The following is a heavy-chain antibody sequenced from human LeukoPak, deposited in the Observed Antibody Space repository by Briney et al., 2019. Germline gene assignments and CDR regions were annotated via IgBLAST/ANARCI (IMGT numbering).Heavy chain of an antibody. CDR1: GYTFTSYD. D-gene: IGHD3-3*01. Sequence: ASVKVSCKASGYTFTSYDINWVRQATGQGLEWMGWMNPNSGNTGYAQKFQGRVTITRNTSISTADMELSSLRSEDTAVDYCARESLDFWSGYPSYMDVWGKGTTVTVSS. V-gene: IGHV1-8*03. CDR2: MNPNSGNT. J-gene: IGHJ6*03. CDR3: ARESLDFWSGYPSYMDV.